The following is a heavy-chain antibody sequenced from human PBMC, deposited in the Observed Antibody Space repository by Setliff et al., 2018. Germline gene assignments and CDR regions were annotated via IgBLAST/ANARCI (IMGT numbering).Heavy chain of an antibody. Sequence: GASVKVSCNASGGTFSSYAISWVRQAPGQGLGWMGGIIPIFGTANYAQKFQGRVTITADESTSTAYMELSSLRSEDTAVYYCARDSRGLVPAAIEGSYYYYGMDVWGQGTTVTVSS. J-gene: IGHJ6*02. V-gene: IGHV1-69*13. CDR3: ARDSRGLVPAAIEGSYYYYGMDV. CDR1: GGTFSSYA. D-gene: IGHD2-2*02. CDR2: IIPIFGTA.